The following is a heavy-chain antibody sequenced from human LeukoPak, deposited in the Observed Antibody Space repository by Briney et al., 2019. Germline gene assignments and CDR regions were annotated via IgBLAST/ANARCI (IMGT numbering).Heavy chain of an antibody. Sequence: SETLSLTCTVSGGSISSYYWSWIRQPPGKGLEWIGYIHYSGSTNYNPSLKSRVTISVDTSKNQFSLKLSSVTAADTAVYYCARVTIFGVVNWFDPWGQGTLVTVSS. D-gene: IGHD3-3*01. V-gene: IGHV4-59*01. J-gene: IGHJ5*02. CDR2: IHYSGST. CDR3: ARVTIFGVVNWFDP. CDR1: GGSISSYY.